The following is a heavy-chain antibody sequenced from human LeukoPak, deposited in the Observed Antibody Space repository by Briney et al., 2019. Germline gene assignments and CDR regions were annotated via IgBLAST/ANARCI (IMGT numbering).Heavy chain of an antibody. CDR1: GGSISSGGYS. D-gene: IGHD3-22*01. Sequence: SETLSLTCAVSGGSISSGGYSWGWVRQPPGRGREWIVYIYHSGSTYYNPSLKSRVTISVYTSKNPFSLKLSSVTAADTAVYYCARGSYYDSSGYYYDGHYFDYWGQGTLVTVSS. V-gene: IGHV4-30-2*01. CDR2: IYHSGST. J-gene: IGHJ4*02. CDR3: ARGSYYDSSGYYYDGHYFDY.